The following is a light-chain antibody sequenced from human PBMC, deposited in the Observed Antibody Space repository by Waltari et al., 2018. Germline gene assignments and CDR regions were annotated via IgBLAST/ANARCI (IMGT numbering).Light chain of an antibody. J-gene: IGKJ1*01. Sequence: DIQLPRSPSSLPASVGNRVTISCRASQRISSYLNWYQQKPGKAPRLLIYGATSLQSGVPSRFSGSGSGTDFTLTISSLQPEDFATYYCQQTYRTPRTFGQGTKVDI. V-gene: IGKV1-39*01. CDR2: GAT. CDR1: QRISSY. CDR3: QQTYRTPRT.